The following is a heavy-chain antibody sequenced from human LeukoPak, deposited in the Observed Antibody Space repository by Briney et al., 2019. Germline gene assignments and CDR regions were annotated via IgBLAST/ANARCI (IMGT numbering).Heavy chain of an antibody. Sequence: PSQTLTLTCTVSGGSISSGDYYWSWIRQPPGTGLEWIGYIYSSGSSYYNSSLKSRVTISVDTSKNQFSLKLSSVTAADTAVYYCARYSGSYYHWFDPWGQGTLVTVSS. CDR1: GGSISSGDYY. J-gene: IGHJ5*02. V-gene: IGHV4-30-4*01. CDR2: IYSSGSS. CDR3: ARYSGSYYHWFDP. D-gene: IGHD1-26*01.